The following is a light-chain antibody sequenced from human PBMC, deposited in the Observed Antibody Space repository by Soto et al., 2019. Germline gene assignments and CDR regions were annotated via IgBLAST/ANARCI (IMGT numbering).Light chain of an antibody. CDR2: DVS. Sequence: QSVPTQPASVSGSPGQSITISCSGTSSDFGTYNYVSWYQQHPGEAPKLIIYDVSSRPSGVSDRFSGSKSGNTASLTISGLQAEDEADYYCSSCTTSSTLVLGGGTKLTVL. CDR1: SSDFGTYNY. V-gene: IGLV2-14*03. J-gene: IGLJ3*02. CDR3: SSCTTSSTLV.